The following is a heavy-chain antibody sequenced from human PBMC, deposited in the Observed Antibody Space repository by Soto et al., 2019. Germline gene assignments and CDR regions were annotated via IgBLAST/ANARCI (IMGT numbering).Heavy chain of an antibody. CDR2: INWNSDTI. V-gene: IGHV3-9*01. J-gene: IGHJ4*02. CDR1: GCTVEDYG. D-gene: IGHD3-22*01. Sequence: GGSLRLSCSASGCTVEDYGIHWVRQAPGKGLEWVSGINWNSDTIGYADSVKGRFTVSRDNAKGSLLLQMSSLRAEDTAVYFCAMSNSNDLYYHFESWGQGTPVNVSS. CDR3: AMSNSNDLYYHFES.